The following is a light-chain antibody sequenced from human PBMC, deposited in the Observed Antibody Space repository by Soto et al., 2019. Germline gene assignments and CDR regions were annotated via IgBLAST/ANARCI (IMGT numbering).Light chain of an antibody. CDR3: QQRTNWVLT. Sequence: EIVMTQSPGTLSLSPGERVTLSCRASQSVSSYLAWYQQKPGQAPRLLIYDASNRATGIPARFSGSGSGTDFTLTISSLEPEDFAVYYCQQRTNWVLTFGGGTKVEIK. CDR2: DAS. CDR1: QSVSSY. V-gene: IGKV3-11*01. J-gene: IGKJ4*01.